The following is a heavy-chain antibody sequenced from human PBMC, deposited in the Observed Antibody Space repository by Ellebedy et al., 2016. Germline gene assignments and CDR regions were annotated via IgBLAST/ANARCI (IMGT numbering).Heavy chain of an antibody. CDR1: GFTFSDYY. J-gene: IGHJ4*02. V-gene: IGHV3-11*01. Sequence: GESLKISXAASGFTFSDYYMSWIRQAPGKGLEWVSYISSSGSTIYYADSVKGRFTISRDNSKNSLYLQMNSLRTEDTALYYCAKAGAGGYSYGYYFDYWGQGTLVTVSS. CDR3: AKAGAGGYSYGYYFDY. D-gene: IGHD5-18*01. CDR2: ISSSGSTI.